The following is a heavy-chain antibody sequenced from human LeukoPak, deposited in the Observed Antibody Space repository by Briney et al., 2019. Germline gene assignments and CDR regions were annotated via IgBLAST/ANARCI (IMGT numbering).Heavy chain of an antibody. Sequence: GGSLRLSCAASGFTVSSNYMSWVRQAPGKGLEWVSVIYSGGSTYYADSVKGRFTISRDNAKNSLYLQMNSLRAEDTAVYYCAREPYSSSSFDYWGQGTLVTVSS. J-gene: IGHJ4*02. CDR1: GFTVSSNY. D-gene: IGHD6-6*01. CDR3: AREPYSSSSFDY. CDR2: IYSGGST. V-gene: IGHV3-53*01.